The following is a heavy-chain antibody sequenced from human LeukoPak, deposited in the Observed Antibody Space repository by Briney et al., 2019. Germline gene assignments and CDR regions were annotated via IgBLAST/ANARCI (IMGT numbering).Heavy chain of an antibody. J-gene: IGHJ4*02. CDR3: ARDPPFIIGTTFFDY. CDR2: ISDSGRTI. D-gene: IGHD1-20*01. CDR1: GFSFRSYE. Sequence: GGSLRLSCAASGFSFRSYEMNWVRQAPGKGLEWLSYISDSGRTIYYADSVKGRFTISRDNAKNSLYLQMNSLRAEDTAVYYCARDPPFIIGTTFFDYWGQGTLVTVSS. V-gene: IGHV3-48*03.